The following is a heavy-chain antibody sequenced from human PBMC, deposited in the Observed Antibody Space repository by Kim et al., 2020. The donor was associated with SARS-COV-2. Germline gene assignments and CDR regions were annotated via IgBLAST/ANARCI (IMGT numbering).Heavy chain of an antibody. J-gene: IGHJ4*02. V-gene: IGHV4-59*01. CDR3: ARVGLWSGSYPDY. D-gene: IGHD1-26*01. Sequence: YNPSLKRRVTISVDTSKNQFSLKLSSVTAADTAVYYCARVGLWSGSYPDYWGQGTLVTVSS.